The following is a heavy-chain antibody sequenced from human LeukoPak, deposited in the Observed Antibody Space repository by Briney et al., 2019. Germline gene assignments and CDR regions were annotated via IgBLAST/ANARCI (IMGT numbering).Heavy chain of an antibody. J-gene: IGHJ4*02. Sequence: PGGSLRLSCAASGFTFSSYGMHWVRQAPGKGLEWVAVISYDGSNKYYADSVKGRFTISRDNSKNTLYLQMNSLRAEDTAVYYCAKDRSWDYRYFDYWGQGTLVTVSS. D-gene: IGHD3-16*02. CDR2: ISYDGSNK. CDR3: AKDRSWDYRYFDY. CDR1: GFTFSSYG. V-gene: IGHV3-30*18.